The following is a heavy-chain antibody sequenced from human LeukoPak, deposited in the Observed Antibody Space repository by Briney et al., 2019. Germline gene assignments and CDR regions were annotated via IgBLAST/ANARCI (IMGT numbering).Heavy chain of an antibody. CDR2: IHYSGST. CDR1: GGSISSGNYY. CDR3: ARRSGGSSKMDY. D-gene: IGHD2-15*01. J-gene: IGHJ4*02. V-gene: IGHV4-39*01. Sequence: SETLSLTCIVSGGSISSGNYYWGWVRQPPGKGLEWIGNIHYSGSTYYNPSLKSRVTISVDTPKNQFSLKLSSVTAADTAVYYCARRSGGSSKMDYWGQGTLVTVSS.